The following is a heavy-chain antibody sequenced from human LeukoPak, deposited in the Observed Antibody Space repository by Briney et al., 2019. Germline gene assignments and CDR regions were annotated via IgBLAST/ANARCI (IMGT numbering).Heavy chain of an antibody. CDR3: ARPSRDSSGWLN. CDR1: GGSISSSSYY. D-gene: IGHD6-19*01. CDR2: IYYSGST. Sequence: ASETLSLTCTVSGGSISSSSYYWGWIRQPPGEGLEWIGSIYYSGSTYYNPSLKSRVTISVDTSKNQFSLKLSSVTAADTAVYYCARPSRDSSGWLNWGQGTLVTVSS. J-gene: IGHJ4*02. V-gene: IGHV4-39*01.